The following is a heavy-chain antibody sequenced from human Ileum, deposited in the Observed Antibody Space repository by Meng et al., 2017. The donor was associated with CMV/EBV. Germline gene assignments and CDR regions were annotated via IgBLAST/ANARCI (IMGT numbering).Heavy chain of an antibody. CDR3: ARYRSDDYYYGSGSYYDY. CDR2: INPNSGGT. CDR1: GYTFTGYY. D-gene: IGHD3-10*01. Sequence: ASVKVSCKASGYTFTGYYMHWVRQAPGQGLEWMGWINPNSGGTNYAQKFQGRVTMTTDTSTSTAYMELRSLRSDDTAVYYCARYRSDDYYYGSGSYYDYWGQGTLVTVSS. V-gene: IGHV1-2*02. J-gene: IGHJ4*02.